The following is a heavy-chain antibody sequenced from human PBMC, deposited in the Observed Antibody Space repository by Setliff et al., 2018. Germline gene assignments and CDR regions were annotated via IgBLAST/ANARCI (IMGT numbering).Heavy chain of an antibody. CDR1: GGTFRSYG. Sequence: ASVKVSCKASGGTFRSYGINWVRQAPGRGLGWMGWITAYDGNTHYAQKFQGRVTMTADASTSTANMELRGLRSDDTAVYYCTRGPKDFVVLAAAACFDFWGQGTLVTVSS. V-gene: IGHV1-18*01. J-gene: IGHJ4*02. CDR2: ITAYDGNT. CDR3: TRGPKDFVVLAAAACFDF. D-gene: IGHD2-15*01.